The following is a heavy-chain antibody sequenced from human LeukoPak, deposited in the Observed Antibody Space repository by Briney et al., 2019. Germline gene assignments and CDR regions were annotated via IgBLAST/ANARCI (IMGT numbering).Heavy chain of an antibody. CDR3: ASGPGDCSSTSCYNGAYYYYGMDV. Sequence: GGSLRLSCAASGFTVSSNYMSWVRQAPGKGLEWVSVTYSGGSTYYADSVKGRFTISRHNSKNTLYLQMNSLRAEDTAVYYCASGPGDCSSTSCYNGAYYYYGMDVWGQGTTVTVSS. CDR1: GFTVSSNY. J-gene: IGHJ6*02. V-gene: IGHV3-53*04. CDR2: TYSGGST. D-gene: IGHD2-2*02.